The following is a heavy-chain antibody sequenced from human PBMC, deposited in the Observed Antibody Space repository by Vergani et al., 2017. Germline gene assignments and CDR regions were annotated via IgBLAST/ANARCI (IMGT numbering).Heavy chain of an antibody. CDR1: GGSISSYY. J-gene: IGHJ5*02. CDR2: IYYSGST. V-gene: IGHV4-59*01. CDR3: AREAGRNYYGSENWFDP. D-gene: IGHD3-10*01. Sequence: QVQLQESGPGQVKHSETLFLTCTVSGGSISSYYWSWIRQPPGKVLEWIVYIYYSGSTNYNPSLKSRVTISVDTSKNQFSLKLSSVTAADTAVYYCAREAGRNYYGSENWFDPWGQGTLVTVSS.